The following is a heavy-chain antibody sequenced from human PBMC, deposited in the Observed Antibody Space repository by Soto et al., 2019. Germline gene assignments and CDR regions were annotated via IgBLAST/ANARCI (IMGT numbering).Heavy chain of an antibody. V-gene: IGHV4-31*03. CDR1: GGSISSDNYY. J-gene: IGHJ4*02. D-gene: IGHD2-15*01. Sequence: QVQLQESGPGLVKPSQTLSLTCTVSGGSISSDNYYWSWIRQHPGKGLEWIGYIFYSGSTYYNPSLQSRVTISVDTSKNQFSLKLSSVTAADTAVYYCARGGSGDIVVVAAIDYWGQGTLVTVSS. CDR3: ARGGSGDIVVVAAIDY. CDR2: IFYSGST.